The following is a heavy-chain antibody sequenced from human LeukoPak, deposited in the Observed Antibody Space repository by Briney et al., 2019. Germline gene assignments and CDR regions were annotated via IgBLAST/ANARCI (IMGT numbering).Heavy chain of an antibody. Sequence: GASVKVSCKASGYSFTGYYMHWVRQAPGQGLEWMGWINSNSGDTSYAQKFQGRVTITRDTSASTAYMEASSLRSEDTAVYYCASPYPGIAAAGNSYYYGMDVWGQGTTVTVSS. D-gene: IGHD6-13*01. J-gene: IGHJ6*02. V-gene: IGHV1-2*02. CDR1: GYSFTGYY. CDR3: ASPYPGIAAAGNSYYYGMDV. CDR2: INSNSGDT.